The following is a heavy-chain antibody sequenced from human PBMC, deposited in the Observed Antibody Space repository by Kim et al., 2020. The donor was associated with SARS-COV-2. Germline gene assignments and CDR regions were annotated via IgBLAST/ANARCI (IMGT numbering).Heavy chain of an antibody. D-gene: IGHD3-16*01. CDR1: GYTFTSYG. Sequence: ASVKVSCKASGYTFTSYGISWVRQAPGQGLEWMGWISAYNGNTNYAQKLQGRVTMTTDTSTSTAYMELRSLRSDDTAVYYCARDGNYVVLAYYYYGMDVWGQGTTVTVSS. CDR2: ISAYNGNT. CDR3: ARDGNYVVLAYYYYGMDV. V-gene: IGHV1-18*04. J-gene: IGHJ6*02.